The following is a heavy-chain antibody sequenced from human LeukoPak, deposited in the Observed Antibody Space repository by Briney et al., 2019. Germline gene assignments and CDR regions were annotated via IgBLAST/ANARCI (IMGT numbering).Heavy chain of an antibody. Sequence: GGSLRLYCAASGFTVSSNYMSWVRQAPGKGLEWVSVIYSGGSTYYADSVKGRFTISRDNSKNTLYLQMNSLRAEDTAVYYCARDWVVRGAIKDSYYDMDVWGKGTTVTVSS. CDR1: GFTVSSNY. J-gene: IGHJ6*04. V-gene: IGHV3-53*01. CDR2: IYSGGST. CDR3: ARDWVVRGAIKDSYYDMDV. D-gene: IGHD3-10*01.